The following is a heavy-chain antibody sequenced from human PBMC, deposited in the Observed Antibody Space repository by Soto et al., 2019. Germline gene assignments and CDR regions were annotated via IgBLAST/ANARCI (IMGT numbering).Heavy chain of an antibody. J-gene: IGHJ5*02. CDR2: IIPILGTA. V-gene: IGHV1-69*13. Sequence: SVKVSCKASGGTFSSYAISWVRQAPGQGLEWMGGIIPILGTANYAQKFQGRVTITADESTSTAYMGLSSMRSEDTAVYYCARGGMGGVIAAAGTFWFDPWGQGTLVTVSS. CDR1: GGTFSSYA. CDR3: ARGGMGGVIAAAGTFWFDP. D-gene: IGHD6-13*01.